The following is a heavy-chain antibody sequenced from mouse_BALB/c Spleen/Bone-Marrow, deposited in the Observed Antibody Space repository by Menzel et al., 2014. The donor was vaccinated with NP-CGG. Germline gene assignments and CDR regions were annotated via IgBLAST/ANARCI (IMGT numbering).Heavy chain of an antibody. CDR2: IDTSDSYT. V-gene: IGHV1-69*01. J-gene: IGHJ4*01. CDR3: ARGGHDFSLDY. D-gene: IGHD2-4*01. Sequence: QVQLQQPGAELGMPGASVKMSCKASGYTFTDNWIYWVKQRPGQGLEWIGAIDTSDSYTNYNQKFMGKASLTVDASSSTAYMQVSSLTSDDSAVYYCARGGHDFSLDYWGQGTSGTVSS. CDR1: GYTFTDNW.